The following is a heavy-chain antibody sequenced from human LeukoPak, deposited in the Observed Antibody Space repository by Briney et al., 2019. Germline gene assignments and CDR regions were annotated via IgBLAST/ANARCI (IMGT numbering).Heavy chain of an antibody. D-gene: IGHD6-13*01. CDR1: GGSFSGYY. J-gene: IGHJ4*02. CDR3: ARGSGWGSSWYIY. Sequence: PSETLSLTCAVYGGSFSGYYWNWIRQPPGKGLEWIGEINHSGSTNYNPSLKSRVTISVDTSKNQFSLKLSSVTAADTALYYCARGSGWGSSWYIYWGQGTLVTVSS. CDR2: INHSGST. V-gene: IGHV4-34*01.